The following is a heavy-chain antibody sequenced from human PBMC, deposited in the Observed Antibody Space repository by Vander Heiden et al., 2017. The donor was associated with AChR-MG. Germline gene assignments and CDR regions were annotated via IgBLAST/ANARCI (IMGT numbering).Heavy chain of an antibody. Sequence: EVQLLESGGGLVQPGGSLRRSCAAPGFNFSSEAMSWVRQAPGKGLEWVSAISGSGGSTYYADSVKGRFTISRDNSKNTLYLQMNSLRAEDTAVYYCAKDIILVGATIRGAFDIWGQGTMVTVSS. D-gene: IGHD1-26*01. J-gene: IGHJ3*02. V-gene: IGHV3-23*01. CDR2: ISGSGGST. CDR1: GFNFSSEA. CDR3: AKDIILVGATIRGAFDI.